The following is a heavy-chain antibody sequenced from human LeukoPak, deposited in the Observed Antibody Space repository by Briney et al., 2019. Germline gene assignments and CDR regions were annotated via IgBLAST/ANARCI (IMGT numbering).Heavy chain of an antibody. CDR1: GGSISSYY. CDR2: IYYSGST. J-gene: IGHJ4*02. D-gene: IGHD5-24*01. CDR3: ARALPQMATISNLFDY. Sequence: SETLSLTCTVSGGSISSYYWSWIRQPPGKGLEWIGYIYYSGSTNYNPSLKSRVTISVDTSTDQFSLKLSSVTAADTAVYYCARALPQMATISNLFDYWGQGTLVTVSS. V-gene: IGHV4-59*01.